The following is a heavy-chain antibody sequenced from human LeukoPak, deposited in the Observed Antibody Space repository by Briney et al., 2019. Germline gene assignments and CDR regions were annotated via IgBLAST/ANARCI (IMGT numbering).Heavy chain of an antibody. J-gene: IGHJ4*02. V-gene: IGHV4-34*01. D-gene: IGHD3-10*01. CDR3: ARGRITMVRGGNVIDY. CDR2: INHSGST. CDR1: GGSFSGYY. Sequence: SETLSLTCAVYGGSFSGYYWSWIRQPPGKGLEWIGEINHSGSTNYNPSLKSQVTISVDTSKNQFSLKLSSVTAADTAVYYCARGRITMVRGGNVIDYWGQGTLVTVSS.